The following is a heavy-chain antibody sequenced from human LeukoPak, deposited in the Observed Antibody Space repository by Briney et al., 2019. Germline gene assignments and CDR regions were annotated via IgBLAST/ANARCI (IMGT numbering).Heavy chain of an antibody. D-gene: IGHD5-18*01. Sequence: GGSLRLSCAASGFTFSSYAMSWVRQAPGTGLEWVSATSGSGGSTYYTGSVKGRFTISRDNSKNTLYLQMNSLRAEDTAVYYCAKGTARIPSYFDYWGQGTLVTVSS. V-gene: IGHV3-23*01. CDR2: TSGSGGST. CDR3: AKGTARIPSYFDY. J-gene: IGHJ4*02. CDR1: GFTFSSYA.